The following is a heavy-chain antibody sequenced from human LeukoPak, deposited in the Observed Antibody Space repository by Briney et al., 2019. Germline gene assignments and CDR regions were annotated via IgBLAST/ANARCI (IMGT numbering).Heavy chain of an antibody. J-gene: IGHJ3*02. Sequence: PGGSLRLSCAASGFTVSSNYMSWVRQAPGRGLEWVSVIYSGGSTYYADSVKGRFTISRDNSKNTLYLQMNSLRAEDTAVYYCASSYSSGYFGHAFDIWGQGTMVTVSS. D-gene: IGHD3-22*01. V-gene: IGHV3-66*01. CDR1: GFTVSSNY. CDR3: ASSYSSGYFGHAFDI. CDR2: IYSGGST.